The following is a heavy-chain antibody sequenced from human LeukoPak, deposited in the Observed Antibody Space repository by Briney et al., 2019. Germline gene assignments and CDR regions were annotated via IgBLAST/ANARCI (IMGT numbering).Heavy chain of an antibody. CDR2: ISSSGSTI. CDR3: ARVGIAAAPGVWFDP. CDR1: GFTFSDYY. J-gene: IGHJ5*02. Sequence: GGSLRLSCTASGFTFSDYYMSWIRQAPGKGLEWVSYISSSGSTIYYADFVKGRFTISRDNAKNSLYLQMNSLRAEDTAVYYCARVGIAAAPGVWFDPWGQGTLVTVSS. D-gene: IGHD6-13*01. V-gene: IGHV3-11*01.